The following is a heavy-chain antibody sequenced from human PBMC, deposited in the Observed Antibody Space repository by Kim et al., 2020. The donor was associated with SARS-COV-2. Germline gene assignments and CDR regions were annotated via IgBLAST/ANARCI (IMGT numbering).Heavy chain of an antibody. Sequence: ASVKVSCKASGYTFTSYAMNWVRQAPGQGLEWMGWINTNTGNPTYAQGFTGRFVFSLDTSVSTAYLQISSLKAEDTAVYYCARDDRAAPHYYYYYGMDVWGQGTTVTVSS. CDR1: GYTFTSYA. J-gene: IGHJ6*02. CDR3: ARDDRAAPHYYYYYGMDV. CDR2: INTNTGNP. V-gene: IGHV7-4-1*02. D-gene: IGHD6-6*01.